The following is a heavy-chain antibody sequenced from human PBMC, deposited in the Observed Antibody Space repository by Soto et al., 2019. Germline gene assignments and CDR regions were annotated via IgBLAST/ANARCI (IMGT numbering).Heavy chain of an antibody. D-gene: IGHD6-13*01. J-gene: IGHJ6*02. Sequence: QVQLVQSGAEVKKPGSSVKVSYKASGVTCSSYAISWVRQAPGQGLEWMGGIIPIFGAANYAQKFQGRVTLTADESTTTAYMELSSLRSDDTAVYYCAREGAAAGHYYFYYGMDVWGQGTTVTVSS. CDR3: AREGAAAGHYYFYYGMDV. CDR1: GVTCSSYA. V-gene: IGHV1-69*12. CDR2: IIPIFGAA.